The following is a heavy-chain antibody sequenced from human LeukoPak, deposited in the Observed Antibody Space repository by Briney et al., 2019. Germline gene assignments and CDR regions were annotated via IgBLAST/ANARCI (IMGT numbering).Heavy chain of an antibody. CDR2: SSAYNCNT. CDR3: ARGTVRGADDYYYGMDV. D-gene: IGHD3-10*01. J-gene: IGHJ6*04. V-gene: IGHV1-18*04. CDR1: GYTFTSYG. Sequence: ASVKVSFKASGYTFTSYGSSWVRQAPGQRVEGVGGSSAYNCNTNYAQKLQGTITMTTDTSQSTAYMELRSLRSDDTAVYYCARGTVRGADDYYYGMDVWGKGTTVTVSS.